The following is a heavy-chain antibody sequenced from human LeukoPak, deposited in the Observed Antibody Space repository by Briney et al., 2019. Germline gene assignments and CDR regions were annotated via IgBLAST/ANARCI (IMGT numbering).Heavy chain of an antibody. V-gene: IGHV3-23*01. CDR2: ISGSGGST. CDR3: AKEGSVLLWFGELYGYDDDY. CDR1: GFTFSSYA. D-gene: IGHD3-10*01. J-gene: IGHJ4*02. Sequence: GGSLRLSCAASGFTFSSYAMSWVRQAPGKGLEWVSAISGSGGSTYYADSVKGRFTISRDNSKNTLYLQMNSLRAEDTAVYYCAKEGSVLLWFGELYGYDDDYWGQGTLVTVSS.